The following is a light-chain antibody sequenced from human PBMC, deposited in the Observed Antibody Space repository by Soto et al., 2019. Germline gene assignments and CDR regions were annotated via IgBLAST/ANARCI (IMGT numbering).Light chain of an antibody. CDR2: AAS. J-gene: IGKJ1*01. V-gene: IGKV1-8*01. CDR3: QQYYSYSPWT. CDR1: KGISSY. Sequence: AIRMTQSPSSLSASTGDRVTITCRASKGISSYLAWYQQKPGKAPKLLIYAASTLQSGVPSRFSGSGSGTDFTLTISSMQPADFATYYCQQYYSYSPWTFGQGTKVEIK.